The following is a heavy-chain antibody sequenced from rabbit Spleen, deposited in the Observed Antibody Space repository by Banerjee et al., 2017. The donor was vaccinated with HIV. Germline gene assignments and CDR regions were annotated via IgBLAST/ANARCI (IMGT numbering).Heavy chain of an antibody. CDR1: GFSFTYGYV. J-gene: IGHJ6*01. V-gene: IGHV1S45*01. CDR3: ARDTSSSFSSYGMDL. CDR2: INSSSGST. Sequence: QEQLVESGGGLVQPEGSLTLTCKASGFSFTYGYVMCWVRQAPGKGLEWIGCINSSSGSTVYATWAKGRFTIYRASSTTVTLQMTSLTAADTATYFCARDTSSSFSSYGMDLWAQGPSSPS. D-gene: IGHD1-1*01.